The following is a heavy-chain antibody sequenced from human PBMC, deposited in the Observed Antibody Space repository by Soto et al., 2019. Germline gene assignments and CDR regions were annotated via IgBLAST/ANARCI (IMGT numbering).Heavy chain of an antibody. Sequence: QVQLVQSGAEVKKPGASVKVSCKASGYTFTSYVISWVRQAPGQGLEWMGWISAYNGNTNYAQKLQGRVTMTTDTSTSTAYMVLRILISYGTAVNYCAFYLDHLVFYGMDFWRQGTTFTFSS. V-gene: IGHV1-18*01. D-gene: IGHD6-6*01. J-gene: IGHJ6*02. CDR3: AFYLDHLVFYGMDF. CDR2: ISAYNGNT. CDR1: GYTFTSYV.